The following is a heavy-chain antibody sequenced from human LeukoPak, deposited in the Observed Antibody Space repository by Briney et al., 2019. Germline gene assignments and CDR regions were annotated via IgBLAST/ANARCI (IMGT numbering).Heavy chain of an antibody. D-gene: IGHD5-18*01. Sequence: GSLRLSCAASGFTFSSYSMSWIRQPPGKGLEWIGSIYYSGSTYYNPSLKSRVTISVDTSKNQFSLKLTSVTAADTAVYYCASLLGPLSYNFGFARDYWGQGTLVTVSS. CDR3: ASLLGPLSYNFGFARDY. J-gene: IGHJ4*02. CDR2: IYYSGST. CDR1: GFTFSSYS. V-gene: IGHV4-39*07.